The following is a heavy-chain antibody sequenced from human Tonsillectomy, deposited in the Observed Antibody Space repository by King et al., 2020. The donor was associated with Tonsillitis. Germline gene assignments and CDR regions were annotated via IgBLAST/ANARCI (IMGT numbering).Heavy chain of an antibody. V-gene: IGHV5-51*01. CDR2: IYPGNPVT. J-gene: IGHJ4*02. CDR3: ARQSIAVAGDFDY. Sequence: FQLVQSGAEVRKPGESLKISCKGSGYSFTNYGTGWVGQWPGKGLEWRGTIYPGNPVTRYSPSFQGQVTTSADKSIMTAYLQWSSLKASDTAMYYCARQSIAVAGDFDYWGQGTLVTVSS. CDR1: GYSFTNYG. D-gene: IGHD6-19*01.